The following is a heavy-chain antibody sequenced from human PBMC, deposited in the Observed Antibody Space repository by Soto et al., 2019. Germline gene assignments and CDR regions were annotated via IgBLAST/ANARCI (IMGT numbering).Heavy chain of an antibody. J-gene: IGHJ4*02. CDR2: ISAYNGNT. V-gene: IGHV1-18*01. Sequence: ASVKVSCKASGYTFFSYGISWVRQASGQGLEWMGWISAYNGNTNYAQKLQGRVTMTTDTSTKTAYMELRSLRSDDTAIYYCAGAQYHDSFGYFDYWGQGTQVTVSS. D-gene: IGHD3-3*01. CDR1: GYTFFSYG. CDR3: AGAQYHDSFGYFDY.